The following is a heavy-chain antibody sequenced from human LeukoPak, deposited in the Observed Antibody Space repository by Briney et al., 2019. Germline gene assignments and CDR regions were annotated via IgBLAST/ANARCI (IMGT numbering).Heavy chain of an antibody. D-gene: IGHD6-19*01. J-gene: IGHJ4*02. V-gene: IGHV3-48*03. Sequence: GGSLRLSCAASGFTFSSYEMNWVRQAPGKGLEWVSYISSSGSTIYYADSVKGRFTISTDNAKSSLYLQMNSLRAEDTAVYYCARTKWLEAIDYWGPGTLVTVSS. CDR1: GFTFSSYE. CDR3: ARTKWLEAIDY. CDR2: ISSSGSTI.